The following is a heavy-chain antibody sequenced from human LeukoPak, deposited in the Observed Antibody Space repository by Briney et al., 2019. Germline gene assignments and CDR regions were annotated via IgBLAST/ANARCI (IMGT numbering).Heavy chain of an antibody. Sequence: PGGSLRLSCAASGFTFYDYGMSWVRQAPGKGLEWVSGINWNGGSAAYADSVKGRFTISRDNAKNSLYLQMNSLRAEDAALYYCARVTAYYDSSGYSGYYYLDYWGQGTLVTVSS. CDR2: INWNGGSA. V-gene: IGHV3-20*04. CDR3: ARVTAYYDSSGYSGYYYLDY. J-gene: IGHJ4*02. D-gene: IGHD3-22*01. CDR1: GFTFYDYG.